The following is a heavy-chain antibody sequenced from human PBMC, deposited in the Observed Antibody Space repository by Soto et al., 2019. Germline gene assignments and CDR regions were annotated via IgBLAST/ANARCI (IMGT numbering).Heavy chain of an antibody. CDR2: IYWDDDK. Sequence: QITLKESGPTLVKPTQTLTLTCTFSGFSLSTSGVGVGWIRQPPGKALEWLALIYWDDDKRYSPSLKSRLTITKDTSKNQVVLTMTNMDPVDTATYYCAHSPSFRGYDRTTYYYYYGMDVWGQGTTVTVSS. CDR1: GFSLSTSGVG. V-gene: IGHV2-5*02. J-gene: IGHJ6*02. D-gene: IGHD3-10*01. CDR3: AHSPSFRGYDRTTYYYYYGMDV.